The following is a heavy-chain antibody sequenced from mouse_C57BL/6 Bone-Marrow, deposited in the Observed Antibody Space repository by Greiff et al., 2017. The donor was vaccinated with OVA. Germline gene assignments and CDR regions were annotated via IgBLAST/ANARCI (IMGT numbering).Heavy chain of an antibody. Sequence: VKLMESGAELMKPGASVKLSCKATGYTFTGYWIEWVKQRPGHGLEWIGEILPGSGSTNYNEKFKGKATFTADTSSNTAYMQLSSLTTEDSAIYYCARGFITTVVASYWYFDVWGTGTTVTVSS. D-gene: IGHD1-1*01. CDR3: ARGFITTVVASYWYFDV. CDR1: GYTFTGYW. V-gene: IGHV1-9*01. J-gene: IGHJ1*03. CDR2: ILPGSGST.